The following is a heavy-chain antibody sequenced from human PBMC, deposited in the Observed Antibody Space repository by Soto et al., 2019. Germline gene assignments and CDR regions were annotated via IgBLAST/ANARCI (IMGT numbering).Heavy chain of an antibody. J-gene: IGHJ3*02. CDR3: ARHGDYGGNSWGAFDI. Sequence: QLQLQESGPGLVKPSETLSLTCTVSGGSISSNNYYWVWIRQPPGKGLEWIGSIYYSGSTYYNPSLKSRVTISVDTSKNQFSLKLRSVTAADTAVYYCARHGDYGGNSWGAFDIWGQGTMVTVSS. CDR1: GGSISSNNYY. CDR2: IYYSGST. V-gene: IGHV4-39*01. D-gene: IGHD4-17*01.